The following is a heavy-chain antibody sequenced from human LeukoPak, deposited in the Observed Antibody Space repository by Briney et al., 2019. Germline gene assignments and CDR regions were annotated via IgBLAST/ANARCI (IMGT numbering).Heavy chain of an antibody. CDR2: IRYDGSNK. Sequence: GGSLRLSCAASGFTFSSYGMHWVRQASGKGLEWVAFIRYDGSNKYYADSVKGRFTISRDNSKNTLYLQMSSLRAEDTAVYYCAKDTPDSSAYYLENWGQGTLVTVSS. J-gene: IGHJ4*02. CDR1: GFTFSSYG. V-gene: IGHV3-30*02. CDR3: AKDTPDSSAYYLEN. D-gene: IGHD3-22*01.